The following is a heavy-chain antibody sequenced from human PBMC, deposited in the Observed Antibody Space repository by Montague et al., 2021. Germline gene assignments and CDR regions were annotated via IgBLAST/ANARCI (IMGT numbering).Heavy chain of an antibody. J-gene: IGHJ4*02. CDR3: AKHGAAPGRSSFDY. Sequence: SLRLSCAASGFTFSGNAMSWVRQAPGKGLEWVSGTNATGGGTFYXDAVKGRFIITRDYSKKTPFLQINSLRADDTAVYYCAKHGAAPGRSSFDYWGQGTLVTVSS. CDR2: TNATGGGT. D-gene: IGHD6-13*01. V-gene: IGHV3-23*01. CDR1: GFTFSGNA.